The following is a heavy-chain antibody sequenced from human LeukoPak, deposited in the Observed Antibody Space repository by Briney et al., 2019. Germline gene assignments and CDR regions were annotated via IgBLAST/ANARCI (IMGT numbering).Heavy chain of an antibody. J-gene: IGHJ4*02. CDR2: IREKPHSYST. CDR1: GFTFSDHY. D-gene: IGHD5/OR15-5a*01. Sequence: PGGSLRLSCTASGFTFSDHYMDWVRQAPGKGLEWVARIREKPHSYSTEYAASVKGRFTISRDNSKNTLYLQMSSLRVEDTAVYYCAKIPDVSDYWGQGTLVTVSS. CDR3: AKIPDVSDY. V-gene: IGHV3-72*01.